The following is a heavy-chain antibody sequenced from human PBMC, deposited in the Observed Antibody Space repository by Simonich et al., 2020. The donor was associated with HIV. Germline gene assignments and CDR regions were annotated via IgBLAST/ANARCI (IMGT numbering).Heavy chain of an antibody. CDR2: INHSGST. CDR3: ARRGDSSSTYYTYYFDY. J-gene: IGHJ4*02. Sequence: QVQLQQWGAGQLKASETLSLTCAVYFGSFSGYYWSWIPQPPGKGLEWIGEINHSGSTNHNPALKSRITISVDTSKNQFSLKLSSVTAADTAVYYCARRGDSSSTYYTYYFDYWGQGTLVTVSS. CDR1: FGSFSGYY. D-gene: IGHD2-2*02. V-gene: IGHV4-34*01.